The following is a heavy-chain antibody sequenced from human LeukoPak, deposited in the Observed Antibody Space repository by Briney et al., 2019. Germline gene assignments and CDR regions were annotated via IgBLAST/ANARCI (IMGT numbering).Heavy chain of an antibody. J-gene: IGHJ4*02. Sequence: ASVKVSCKASGYTFTSYYMHWVRQAPGQGLEWMGIINPSGGSTSYAQKFQGRVTMTRDMCTSTVYMELSSLRSEDTAVYYCYQQLDGGFDYWGQGTLVTVSS. CDR3: YQQLDGGFDY. V-gene: IGHV1-46*01. CDR2: INPSGGST. D-gene: IGHD6-13*01. CDR1: GYTFTSYY.